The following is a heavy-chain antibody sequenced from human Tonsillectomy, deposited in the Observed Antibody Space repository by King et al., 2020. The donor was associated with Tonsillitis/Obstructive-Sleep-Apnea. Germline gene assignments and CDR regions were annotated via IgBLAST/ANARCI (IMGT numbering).Heavy chain of an antibody. CDR1: GGSFSGYY. J-gene: IGHJ4*02. Sequence: VQLPQWGAGLLKPSETLSLTCAVYGGSFSGYYCSWIRQPPGKGLEWIGEINHSGSTNYNPSLKSRVTISVDTSKNQFSLKLSSVTAADTAVYYCARDPSLSNWGQGTLVTVSS. V-gene: IGHV4-34*01. CDR2: INHSGST. CDR3: ARDPSLSN.